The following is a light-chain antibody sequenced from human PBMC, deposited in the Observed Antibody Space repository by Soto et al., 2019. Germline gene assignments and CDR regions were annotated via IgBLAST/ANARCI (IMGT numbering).Light chain of an antibody. CDR1: QSVSSNN. J-gene: IGKJ3*01. CDR3: QQYGRSPFT. CDR2: GAS. V-gene: IGKV3-20*01. Sequence: EIVLTQSPGTLSLSPGERATLSCRASQSVSSNNLAWYQQRPGQAPRVVIYGASTRATGIPERFSGSGSGTDFTITISRLEPEDFAVYYCQQYGRSPFTVGPGTKVDIK.